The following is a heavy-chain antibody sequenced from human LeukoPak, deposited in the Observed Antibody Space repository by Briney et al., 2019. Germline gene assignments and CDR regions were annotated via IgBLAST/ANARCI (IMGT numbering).Heavy chain of an antibody. CDR2: IYYSGST. V-gene: IGHV4-39*02. Sequence: SETLSLTCTVSGGSISSSSYYWGWIRQPPGKGLEWIGSIYYSGSTYYNPSLKSRVTISVDTSKNQFSLKLSSVTAADTAVYYCARDDYDSSGTIYDYWGQGTLVTVSS. CDR3: ARDDYDSSGTIYDY. CDR1: GGSISSSSYY. D-gene: IGHD3-22*01. J-gene: IGHJ4*02.